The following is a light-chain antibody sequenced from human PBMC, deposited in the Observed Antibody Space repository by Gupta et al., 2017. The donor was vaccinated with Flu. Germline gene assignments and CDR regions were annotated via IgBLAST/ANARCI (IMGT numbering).Light chain of an antibody. CDR1: ESISSW. CDR3: QHYNSYSIT. J-gene: IGKJ5*01. V-gene: IGKV1-5*03. Sequence: GDRVTITCRASESISSWLAWYQQKPGKAPKVLIYKASSLESGVPSRFSGSGSGTEFTLTISSLQPDDFATYYCQHYNSYSITFGQGTRLEIK. CDR2: KAS.